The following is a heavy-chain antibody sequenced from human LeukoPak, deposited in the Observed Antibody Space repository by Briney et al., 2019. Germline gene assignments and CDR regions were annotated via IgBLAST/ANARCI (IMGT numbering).Heavy chain of an antibody. CDR1: GGSFSGYY. Sequence: SETRSLTCAVYGGSFSGYYWSWLRQPPGKGLEWIGEINHSGSTNYNPSLKSRVTISVDTSKNQFSLKLSSVTAADTAVYYCASTPYYYDSSGYADDYWGQGTLVTVSS. CDR3: ASTPYYYDSSGYADDY. J-gene: IGHJ4*02. CDR2: INHSGST. D-gene: IGHD3-22*01. V-gene: IGHV4-34*01.